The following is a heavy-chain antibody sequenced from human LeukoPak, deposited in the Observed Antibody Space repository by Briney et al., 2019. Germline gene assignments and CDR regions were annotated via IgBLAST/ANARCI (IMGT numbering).Heavy chain of an antibody. CDR1: GYTFTSYG. Sequence: ASVKVSCKASGYTFTSYGISWVRQAPGQGLEWMGWISAYNGNTNYAQKLQGRVTMTTDTSTSTAYMELRSLRSDDTAVYYCARDDIAAAYGTFDGAFDIWGQGTMVTVSS. CDR3: ARDDIAAAYGTFDGAFDI. V-gene: IGHV1-18*01. D-gene: IGHD6-13*01. CDR2: ISAYNGNT. J-gene: IGHJ3*02.